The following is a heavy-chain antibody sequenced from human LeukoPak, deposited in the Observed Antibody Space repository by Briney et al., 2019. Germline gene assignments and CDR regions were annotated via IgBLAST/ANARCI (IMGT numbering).Heavy chain of an antibody. Sequence: GRSLRLSCAASGFTFSSYGMHWVRQAPGNGLEWVAVIWFDGSYKYYADSVKGRFTISRVNSKNTLYLQMSSLRAEDTAVCFCARDSRGGSYYYGMDVWGQGTTVTVSS. D-gene: IGHD1-26*01. CDR3: ARDSRGGSYYYGMDV. CDR2: IWFDGSYK. J-gene: IGHJ6*02. CDR1: GFTFSSYG. V-gene: IGHV3-33*01.